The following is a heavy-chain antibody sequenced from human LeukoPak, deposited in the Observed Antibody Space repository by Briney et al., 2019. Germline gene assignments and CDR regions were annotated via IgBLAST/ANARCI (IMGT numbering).Heavy chain of an antibody. Sequence: GGSLRLSCSASGFTFSSYAMHWVRQAPGKGLEYVSAITSNGGTTYYADSVKGRFTISRDNSKNTLYLQMSGLRAEDTAVYYCVKTYGYCSSTSCYVFDYWGQGTLVTVSS. V-gene: IGHV3-64D*09. D-gene: IGHD2-2*01. CDR3: VKTYGYCSSTSCYVFDY. J-gene: IGHJ4*02. CDR2: ITSNGGTT. CDR1: GFTFSSYA.